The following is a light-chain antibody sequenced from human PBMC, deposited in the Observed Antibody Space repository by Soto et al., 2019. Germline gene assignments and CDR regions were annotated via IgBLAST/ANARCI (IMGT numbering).Light chain of an antibody. CDR3: QVWDSSSDHRV. CDR1: NIGSKS. V-gene: IGLV3-21*04. J-gene: IGLJ2*01. CDR2: NDS. Sequence: SYELTQPPSVSVAPGKTARITCGGNNIGSKSVHWYQQKPGEAPVLVIYNDSDRPSGIPERFSGFNSGNTATLTISRVEAGDEADYYCQVWDSSSDHRVFGGGTKLTVL.